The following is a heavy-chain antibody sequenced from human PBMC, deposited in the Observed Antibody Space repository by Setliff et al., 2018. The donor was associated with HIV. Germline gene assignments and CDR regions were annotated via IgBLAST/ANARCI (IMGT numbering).Heavy chain of an antibody. CDR2: ISSSSSYI. V-gene: IGHV3-21*01. CDR3: ARTRYYDDSSGYYYY. D-gene: IGHD3-22*01. CDR1: GFTFSSYS. J-gene: IGHJ4*02. Sequence: GGSLRLSCAASGFTFSSYSMNWVRQAPGKGLEWVSSISSSSSYIYYADSVKGRFTISRDNAKNSLYLQMNSLRAEDTAVYYCARTRYYDDSSGYYYYWGQGTLVTVSS.